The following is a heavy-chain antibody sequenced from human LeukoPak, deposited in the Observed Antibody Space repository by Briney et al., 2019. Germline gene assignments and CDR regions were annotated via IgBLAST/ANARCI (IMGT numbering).Heavy chain of an antibody. V-gene: IGHV3-21*01. CDR3: AKLYSSGWGNAFDI. CDR2: ISSSSNYI. CDR1: GLTFSSYN. Sequence: GGSLRLSCVASGLTFSSYNMNWVRQAPGKGLEWVSFISSSSNYIYYADSVKGRFTISRDNAKNSLLLQMNSLRAEDTAVYYCAKLYSSGWGNAFDIWGQGTMVTVSS. D-gene: IGHD6-19*01. J-gene: IGHJ3*02.